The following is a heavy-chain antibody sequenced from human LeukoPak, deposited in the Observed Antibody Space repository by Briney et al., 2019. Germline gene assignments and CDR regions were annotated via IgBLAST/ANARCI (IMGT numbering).Heavy chain of an antibody. D-gene: IGHD2-8*01. CDR3: ARGGIVLMVYAPLSPLFDY. CDR1: GYTFIRYY. V-gene: IGHV1-46*01. CDR2: INPGGGST. J-gene: IGHJ4*02. Sequence: ASVKVSCKASGYTFIRYYMHWLRQAPGQGLEWMAVINPGGGSTSYGQNFQGRVTMTRDMSTSTVYMELSSLRSEDTAVYYCARGGIVLMVYAPLSPLFDYWGQGTLVTVSS.